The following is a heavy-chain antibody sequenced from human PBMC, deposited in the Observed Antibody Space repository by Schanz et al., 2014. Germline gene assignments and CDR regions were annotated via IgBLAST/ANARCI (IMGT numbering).Heavy chain of an antibody. CDR3: ARQGDVYRLDY. D-gene: IGHD1-26*01. CDR2: IYHSGSP. J-gene: IGHJ4*02. CDR1: GASISFYD. Sequence: QVQLQESGPGLVKPSETLSLTCTVSGASISFYDWNWIRQSPGKGLEWIGYIYHSGSPIYNPSLQGRVTISIDTSKNQFSLKREFVTAADTAMYFCARQGDVYRLDYWGQGTLVTVTS. V-gene: IGHV4-59*08.